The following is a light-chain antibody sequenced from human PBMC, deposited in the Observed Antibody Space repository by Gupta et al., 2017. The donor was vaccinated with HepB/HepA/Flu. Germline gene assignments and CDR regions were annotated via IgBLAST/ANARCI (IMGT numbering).Light chain of an antibody. CDR1: QSISSY. CDR3: QQCDSTPRT. V-gene: IGKV1-39*01. CDR2: AAS. J-gene: IGKJ1*01. Sequence: DIQMTQSPSSLSASVGDRVTITCRASQSISSYLNWYQQKPGKAPKLLIYAASRGKSGVPSRFSGSGSGTDFTLTISSLQPEDFATYYCQQCDSTPRTFGQGTKVEIK.